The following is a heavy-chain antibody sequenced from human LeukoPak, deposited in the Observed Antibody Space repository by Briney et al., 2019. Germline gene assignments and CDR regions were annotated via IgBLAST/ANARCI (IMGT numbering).Heavy chain of an antibody. CDR2: FDPEDGET. D-gene: IGHD1-26*01. V-gene: IGHV1-24*01. J-gene: IGHJ3*02. CDR3: ATLSCIVGECAFDI. Sequence: ASVKVSCKVSGYTLTELSMHWVRQAPGKGLEWMGGFDPEDGETIYAQKFQGRVTMTEDTSTDTAYMKLSSLRSEDTAVYYCATLSCIVGECAFDIWGQGTMVTVSS. CDR1: GYTLTELS.